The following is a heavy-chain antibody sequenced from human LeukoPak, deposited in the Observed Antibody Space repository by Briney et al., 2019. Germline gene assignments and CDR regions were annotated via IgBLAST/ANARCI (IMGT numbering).Heavy chain of an antibody. CDR1: GASISSYF. V-gene: IGHV4-4*07. CDR3: ARKDGDY. CDR2: IYTSGRT. Sequence: SETLSLTCNVSGASISSYFCTWIRQPVGKGLEWIGRIYTSGRTDYNPSLKSRVTMSLDASRNQFSLKVTTVTAADTAVYYCARKDGDYWGQGTLVTVSS. J-gene: IGHJ4*02.